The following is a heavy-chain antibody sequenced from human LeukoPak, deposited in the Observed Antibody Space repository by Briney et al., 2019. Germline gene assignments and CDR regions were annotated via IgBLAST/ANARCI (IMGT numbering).Heavy chain of an antibody. D-gene: IGHD1-26*01. V-gene: IGHV3-9*01. J-gene: IGHJ4*02. CDR1: GFSFDDYA. CDR3: AKDMSRTSGSPPVFDY. CDR2: ISWNSRSI. Sequence: GWSLRLPCAAPGFSFDDYAMHWVRRAPGKGLEWVSGISWNSRSIGYAGSVKGRFTIYRDNAKNSLYLQMNSLRAEVTALYYCAKDMSRTSGSPPVFDYWGQGTLVTVSS.